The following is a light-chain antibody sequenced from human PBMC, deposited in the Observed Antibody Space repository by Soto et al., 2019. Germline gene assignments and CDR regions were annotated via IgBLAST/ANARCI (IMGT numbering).Light chain of an antibody. Sequence: DIQLTQSPSFLSASVGDRVTITCRARQGITSSLAWYQQKPGKAPKLLSYAASTLQSGVPTRFSGSGSETEFNLTISSLQPEDFATYYCQQLNSYPYTFGQGTKVEIK. V-gene: IGKV1-9*01. J-gene: IGKJ2*01. CDR2: AAS. CDR3: QQLNSYPYT. CDR1: QGITSS.